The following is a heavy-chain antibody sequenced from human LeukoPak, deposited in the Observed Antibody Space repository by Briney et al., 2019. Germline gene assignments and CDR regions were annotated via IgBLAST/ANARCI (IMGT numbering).Heavy chain of an antibody. V-gene: IGHV3-9*01. CDR3: AKESYSSSCLDY. D-gene: IGHD6-13*01. J-gene: IGHJ4*02. CDR1: GFTFDDYA. Sequence: GGSLRPSCAASGFTFDDYAMHWVRQAPGKGLEWVSGISWNSGSIGYADSVKGRFTISRDNAKNSLYLQMNSLRAEDTALYYCAKESYSSSCLDYWGQGTLVTVSS. CDR2: ISWNSGSI.